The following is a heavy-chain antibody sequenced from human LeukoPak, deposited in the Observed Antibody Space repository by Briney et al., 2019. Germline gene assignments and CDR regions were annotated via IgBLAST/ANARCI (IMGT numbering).Heavy chain of an antibody. J-gene: IGHJ4*02. D-gene: IGHD3-10*01. CDR1: GFTFSSYS. CDR2: ISSSSSTI. V-gene: IGHV3-48*01. Sequence: PGGSLRLSCAASGFTFSSYSMNWVRQAPGKGLEWVSYISSSSSTIYYADSVKGRFTISRDNAKNSLYLQMNNLRAEDTAVYYCARSYGHSIDYWGQGTLVTVSS. CDR3: ARSYGHSIDY.